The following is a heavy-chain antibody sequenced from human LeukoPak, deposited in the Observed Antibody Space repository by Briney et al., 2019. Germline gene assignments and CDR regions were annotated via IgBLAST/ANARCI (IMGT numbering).Heavy chain of an antibody. D-gene: IGHD3/OR15-3a*01. J-gene: IGHJ4*02. CDR2: ISAYNGNT. V-gene: IGHV1-18*01. CDR3: ATVPRFLDWPTGEYFNY. Sequence: ASVKVSCKASGYTFTSYGISWVRQAPGQGLEWMGWISAYNGNTNYAQKLQGRVIMTEDTSSDTAYMELSSLRSEDTAVFYCATVPRFLDWPTGEYFNYWGQGTLVTVSS. CDR1: GYTFTSYG.